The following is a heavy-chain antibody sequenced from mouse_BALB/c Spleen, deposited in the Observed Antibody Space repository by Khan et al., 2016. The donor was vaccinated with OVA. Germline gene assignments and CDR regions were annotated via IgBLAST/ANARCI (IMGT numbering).Heavy chain of an antibody. CDR1: GYSITTDYA. D-gene: IGHD1-1*01. J-gene: IGHJ2*01. V-gene: IGHV3-2*02. CDR2: IRYSGNT. CDR3: ARVYGGDFDY. Sequence: EVQLQESGPGLVKPSQSLSLTCTVTGYSITTDYAWNWIRQFPGNKLEWMGYIRYSGNTKYNQSLKSRISITRDTSKNQFFLQLKSVTTEDTARYDCARVYGGDFDYWGQGTTLTVSS.